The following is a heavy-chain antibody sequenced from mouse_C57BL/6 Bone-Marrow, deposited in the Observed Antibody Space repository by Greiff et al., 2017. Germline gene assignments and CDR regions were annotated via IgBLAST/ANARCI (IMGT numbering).Heavy chain of an antibody. CDR2: INPSTGGT. V-gene: IGHV1-42*01. D-gene: IGHD2-13*01. J-gene: IGHJ2*01. Sequence: VQLQQSGPELVKPGASVKISCKASGYSFTGYYMNWVKQSPEKSLEWIGEINPSTGGTTYNQKFKAKATLTVDKSSSTAYMQPKSLTSEDSAVYYCARSGDGDYVDYFDYWGQGTTLTVSS. CDR3: ARSGDGDYVDYFDY. CDR1: GYSFTGYY.